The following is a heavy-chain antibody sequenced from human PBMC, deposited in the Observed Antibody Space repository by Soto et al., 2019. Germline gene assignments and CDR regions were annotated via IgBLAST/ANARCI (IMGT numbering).Heavy chain of an antibody. CDR3: ARASYYYDSSGYYYFDY. J-gene: IGHJ4*02. Sequence: PSETLSLTCAVYGGSFIGYYWSWIRQPPGKGLEWIGEINHSGSTNYNPSLKSRVTISVDTSKNQFSLKLSSVTAADTAVYYCARASYYYDSSGYYYFDYWGQGTLVTVSS. D-gene: IGHD3-22*01. CDR1: GGSFIGYY. CDR2: INHSGST. V-gene: IGHV4-34*01.